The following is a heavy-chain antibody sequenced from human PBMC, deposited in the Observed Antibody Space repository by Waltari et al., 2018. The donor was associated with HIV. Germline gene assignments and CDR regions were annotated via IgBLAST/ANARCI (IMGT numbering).Heavy chain of an antibody. CDR3: ATTTTTTYFS. V-gene: IGHV3-74*03. J-gene: IGHJ5*02. CDR1: AFTFRSTW. D-gene: IGHD1-1*01. CDR2: VNPDGSGT. Sequence: EVQLVESGGGLVQPGESLRLSCGASAFTFRSTWMHCVRQAPGGGRVWVARVNPDGSGTSYADSGKGRFTISRDNAKNTVYLQMNSLRAEDTAVYYCATTTTTTYFSWGQGTLVTVSS.